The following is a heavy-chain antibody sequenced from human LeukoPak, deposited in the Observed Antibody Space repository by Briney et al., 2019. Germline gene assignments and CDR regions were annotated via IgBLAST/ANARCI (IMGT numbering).Heavy chain of an antibody. V-gene: IGHV1-69*06. CDR3: AKWGCSGSSCYPFAY. Sequence: ASVKVSCKASGGTFSSYAISWVRQAPGQGLEWMGGIIPIFGTANYAQKFQGRVTITADKSTSTAYMELSSLRSEDTAVYYCAKWGCSGSSCYPFAYWGQGTRVTVSS. D-gene: IGHD2-15*01. CDR1: GGTFSSYA. J-gene: IGHJ4*02. CDR2: IIPIFGTA.